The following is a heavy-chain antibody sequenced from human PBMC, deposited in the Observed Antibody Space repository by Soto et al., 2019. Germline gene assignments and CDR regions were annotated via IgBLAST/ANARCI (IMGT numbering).Heavy chain of an antibody. CDR1: GFTFSNFG. D-gene: IGHD3-3*01. Sequence: QVQLVESGGGVVQPGRSLRLSCAASGFTFSNFGMHWVRQAPGKGLEWVAAISADGSDKYFSDSVKGRFVISRDNSKNTLFLQMNSLRVEDTAVYYCAKGSDVARQELDYWGQGTLVTVSS. V-gene: IGHV3-30*18. J-gene: IGHJ4*02. CDR3: AKGSDVARQELDY. CDR2: ISADGSDK.